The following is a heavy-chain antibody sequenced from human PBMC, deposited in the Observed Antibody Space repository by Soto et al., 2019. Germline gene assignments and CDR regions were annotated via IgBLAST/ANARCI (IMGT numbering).Heavy chain of an antibody. CDR3: ASWLKEAGICGNYYY. V-gene: IGHV1-69*12. Sequence: QVQLVQSGAEVKKPGSSVKVSCKASGSTFSNYAFSWVRQAPGQGLEWLGGIMPIFGRADYAQKFRGRVTITADESSSTAHMELSSLRSQDTAVYYCASWLKEAGICGNYYY. J-gene: IGHJ6*01. CDR1: GSTFSNYA. D-gene: IGHD6-19*01. CDR2: IMPIFGRA.